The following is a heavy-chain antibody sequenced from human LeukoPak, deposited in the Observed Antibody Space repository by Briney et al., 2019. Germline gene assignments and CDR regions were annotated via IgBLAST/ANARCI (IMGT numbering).Heavy chain of an antibody. CDR1: GFTFSDFW. D-gene: IGHD6-13*01. CDR2: INSGGTVT. J-gene: IGHJ4*02. Sequence: QPGGSLRLSCAASGFTFSDFWMHWVRQAPGKGLVWVSRINSGGTVTNYTDSVKGRLTISRDNAKNTLYLQMNSLRAEDTAVYYCARDSGPKNIAPAGSPYYYWGQGTLVTVSS. CDR3: ARDSGPKNIAPAGSPYYY. V-gene: IGHV3-74*01.